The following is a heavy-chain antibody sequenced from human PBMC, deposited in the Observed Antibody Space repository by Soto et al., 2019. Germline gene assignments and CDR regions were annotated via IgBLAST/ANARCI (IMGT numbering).Heavy chain of an antibody. CDR1: GASISSGDYF. Sequence: SETLSLTCTVSGASISSGDYFWSWVRQHPGKGLEWVGYIRYTGNTYYNPSLEGRVTISVDTSKNQFSLRLNSVTAADTAVYYCARRRYCTNTTCFDFDNWGLEAVLTVSS. J-gene: IGHJ4*02. V-gene: IGHV4-31*03. CDR2: IRYTGNT. D-gene: IGHD2-2*01. CDR3: ARRRYCTNTTCFDFDN.